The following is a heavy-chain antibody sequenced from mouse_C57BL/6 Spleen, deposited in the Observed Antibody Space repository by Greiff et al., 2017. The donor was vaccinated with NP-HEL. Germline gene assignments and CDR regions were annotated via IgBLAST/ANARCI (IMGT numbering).Heavy chain of an antibody. CDR3: ARSHNLYAMDY. J-gene: IGHJ4*01. V-gene: IGHV1-69*01. Sequence: QVQLQQPGAELVMPGASVKLSCKASGYTFTSYWMHWVKQRPGQGLEWIGEIDPSDSYTNYNQKFKGKSTLTVDKSSSTAYMQLSSLTSEDSAVYYCARSHNLYAMDYWGQGTSVTVSS. CDR2: IDPSDSYT. CDR1: GYTFTSYW.